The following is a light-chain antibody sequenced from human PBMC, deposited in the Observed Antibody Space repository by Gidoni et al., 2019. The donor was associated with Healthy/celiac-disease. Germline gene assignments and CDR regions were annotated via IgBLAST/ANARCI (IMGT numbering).Light chain of an antibody. CDR1: QSVLYSSNNKNY. J-gene: IGKJ1*01. CDR2: WAS. V-gene: IGKV4-1*01. CDR3: QQYYSTPWT. Sequence: DIVMTKSPDSLAVSLGERATINCKSSQSVLYSSNNKNYLAWYQQKPGQPPKLLIYWASTRESGVPDRFSGSGSWTDFTLTISSLHDEDVAVYYCQQYYSTPWTFGQGTKVEIK.